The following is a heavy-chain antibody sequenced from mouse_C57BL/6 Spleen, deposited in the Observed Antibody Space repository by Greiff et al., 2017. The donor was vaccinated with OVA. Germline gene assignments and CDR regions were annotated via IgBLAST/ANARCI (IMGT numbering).Heavy chain of an antibody. D-gene: IGHD1-1*01. CDR3: ARAYYGSSYQYFDV. V-gene: IGHV1-18*01. Sequence: VQLQQSGPELVKPGASVKIPCKASGYTFTDYNMDWVKQSHGKSLEWIGDIYPNNGGTIYTQKFKGKATLTVDKSSSTAYMELRSLTSEDTAVYYCARAYYGSSYQYFDVWGTGTTVTVSS. CDR2: IYPNNGGT. J-gene: IGHJ1*03. CDR1: GYTFTDYN.